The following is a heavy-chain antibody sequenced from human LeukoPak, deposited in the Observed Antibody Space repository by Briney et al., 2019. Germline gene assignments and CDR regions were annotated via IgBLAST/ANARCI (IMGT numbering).Heavy chain of an antibody. CDR1: GFTFSSYS. CDR2: ISSSSSYI. Sequence: GGSLRLSCAASGFTFSSYSMNWVRQAPGKGLEWVSSISSSSSYIYYADSVKGRFTISRDNAKNSLYLQMNSLRAEDTAVYYCARGLSRAGWFDPWGQGTLVTVSS. V-gene: IGHV3-21*01. CDR3: ARGLSRAGWFDP. J-gene: IGHJ5*02.